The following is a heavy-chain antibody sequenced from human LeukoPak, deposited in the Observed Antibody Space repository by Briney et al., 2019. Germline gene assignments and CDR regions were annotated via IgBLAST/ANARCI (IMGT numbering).Heavy chain of an antibody. V-gene: IGHV4-4*07. CDR3: ARGVVPAASYYFDY. CDR1: GGSISSYY. D-gene: IGHD2-2*01. Sequence: SETLSLTCTVSGGSISSYYWSWIRQPAGKGLEWIGRIYTSGSTNYNPSLKSRVTMSVDTSKNQFSLKLSSVTAADTAVYYCARGVVPAASYYFDYWGQGTLVTVSS. J-gene: IGHJ4*02. CDR2: IYTSGST.